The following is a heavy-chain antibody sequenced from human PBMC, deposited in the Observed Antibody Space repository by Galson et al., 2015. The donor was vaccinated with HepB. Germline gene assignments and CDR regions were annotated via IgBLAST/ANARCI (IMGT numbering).Heavy chain of an antibody. J-gene: IGHJ4*02. CDR2: ISYDGSNK. V-gene: IGHV3-30*18. CDR1: GFTFSSYG. CDR3: AKVKGGSIAAAGKNPEDY. D-gene: IGHD6-13*01. Sequence: SLRLSCAASGFTFSSYGMHWVRQAPGKGLEWVAVISYDGSNKYYADSVKGRFTISRDNSKNTLYLQMNSLRAEDTAVYYCAKVKGGSIAAAGKNPEDYWGQGTLVTVSS.